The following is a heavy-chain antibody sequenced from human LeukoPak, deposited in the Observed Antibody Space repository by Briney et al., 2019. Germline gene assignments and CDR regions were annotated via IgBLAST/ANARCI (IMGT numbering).Heavy chain of an antibody. J-gene: IGHJ4*02. CDR1: GGSFSGNF. CDR2: INHRGNT. Sequence: PSETLSLTCAVYGGSFSGNFWSGVRRPPGKGVEWIGEINHRGNTNYNPSLKSRVTISVDTSKNQFSLKLSSVTAADTAVYYCARVPESVGINYFDSWGQGTQVTVSS. V-gene: IGHV4-34*01. CDR3: ARVPESVGINYFDS. D-gene: IGHD1-26*01.